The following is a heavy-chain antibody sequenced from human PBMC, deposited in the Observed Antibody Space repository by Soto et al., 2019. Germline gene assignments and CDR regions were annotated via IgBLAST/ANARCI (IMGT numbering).Heavy chain of an antibody. J-gene: IGHJ6*02. CDR2: VYYSGTT. V-gene: IGHV4-61*01. CDR3: ASSSLYGMDV. CDR1: GGSVSNKTSY. Sequence: PSETLSLTCSVSGGSVSNKTSYWSWIRQPPGKRLEWIGYVYYSGTTNYNPSLKSRVTISVDLSKNQFSLKVGSVTAADAAVYYCASSSLYGMDVWGQGTTVTVSS.